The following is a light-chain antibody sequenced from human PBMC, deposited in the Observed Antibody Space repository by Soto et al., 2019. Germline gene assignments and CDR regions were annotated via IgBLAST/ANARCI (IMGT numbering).Light chain of an antibody. Sequence: DIVMTQSPDSLAVSLGERATINCKSSQSVLYSSNNKNYLAWYQQKPGQPPKLLIYWASTRASGLPDRFSGSGSGTDFTLTISSLQAEDVAVYYCQQYYSTPYTFGQGTKLEIK. CDR1: QSVLYSSNNKNY. CDR3: QQYYSTPYT. V-gene: IGKV4-1*01. CDR2: WAS. J-gene: IGKJ2*01.